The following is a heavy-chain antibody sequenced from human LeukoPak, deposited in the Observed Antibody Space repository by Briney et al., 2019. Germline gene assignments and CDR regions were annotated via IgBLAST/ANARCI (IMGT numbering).Heavy chain of an antibody. D-gene: IGHD3-22*01. Sequence: PSGTLSLTCAVSGGSISSSNWWSWVRQPPGKGLEWIGEIYHSGSTNYNPSLKSRVTISVDTSKNQFSLKLSSVTAADTAVYYCAGGRGYYYDSSAFWGQGTLVTVSS. V-gene: IGHV4-4*02. CDR3: AGGRGYYYDSSAF. CDR2: IYHSGST. CDR1: GGSISSSNW. J-gene: IGHJ4*02.